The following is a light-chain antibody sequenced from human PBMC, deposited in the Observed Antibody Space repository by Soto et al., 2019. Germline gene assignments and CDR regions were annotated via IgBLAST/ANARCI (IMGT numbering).Light chain of an antibody. CDR2: EVS. CDR3: SSYTSISTYV. CDR1: SSDVGGYNF. J-gene: IGLJ1*01. V-gene: IGLV2-14*01. Sequence: QSVLTQPASVSGSPGQSITLSCTGTSSDVGGYNFVSWYQQHPGKAPKLLIYEVSNRPSGVSDRFSGSKSGNTASLTISGLQAEDEAAYYCSSYTSISTYVFGTGTKLTVL.